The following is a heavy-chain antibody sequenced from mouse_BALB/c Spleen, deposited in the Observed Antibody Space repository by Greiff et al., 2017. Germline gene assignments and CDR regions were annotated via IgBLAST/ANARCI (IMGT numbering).Heavy chain of an antibody. CDR2: IYPSDSYT. D-gene: IGHD4-1*01. CDR1: GYTFTSYW. Sequence: QVQLQQPGAELVRPGASVKLSCKASGYTFTSYWINWVKQRPGQGLEWIGNIYPSDSYTNYNQKFKDKATLTVDKSSSTAYMQLSSPTSEDSAVYYGTRRWDGFFDYWGQGTTLTVSS. J-gene: IGHJ2*01. V-gene: IGHV1-69*02. CDR3: TRRWDGFFDY.